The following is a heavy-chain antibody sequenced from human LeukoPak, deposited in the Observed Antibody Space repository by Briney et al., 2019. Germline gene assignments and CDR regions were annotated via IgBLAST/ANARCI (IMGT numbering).Heavy chain of an antibody. D-gene: IGHD3-22*01. V-gene: IGHV3-7*01. CDR1: GFTFSTYW. Sequence: PGGSLRLSCAASGFTFSTYWMSWVRQAPGKGLEWVANIKQDGSEKYYVDSVKGRFTISRDNSKNTLYLQMNSLRAEDTAVYYCAKEDYDSSGYGYYYYMDVWGKGTTVTISS. J-gene: IGHJ6*03. CDR3: AKEDYDSSGYGYYYYMDV. CDR2: IKQDGSEK.